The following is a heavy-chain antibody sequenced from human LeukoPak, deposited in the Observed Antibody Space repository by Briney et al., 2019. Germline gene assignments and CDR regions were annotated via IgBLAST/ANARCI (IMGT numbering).Heavy chain of an antibody. D-gene: IGHD3-16*01. CDR3: AKDLKEELSFYAFDI. CDR1: GFTFSGSA. J-gene: IGHJ3*02. Sequence: GGSLRLSCAASGFTFSGSAMHWVRQAPGKGLEWVAFIRYDGSNKYYADSVKGRFTISRDNSKNTLYLQMNSLRAEDTAVYYCAKDLKEELSFYAFDIWGQGTMVTVSS. CDR2: IRYDGSNK. V-gene: IGHV3-30*02.